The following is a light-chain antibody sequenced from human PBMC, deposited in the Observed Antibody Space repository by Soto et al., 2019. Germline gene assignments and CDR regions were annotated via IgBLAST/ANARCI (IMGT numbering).Light chain of an antibody. Sequence: EIVMTQAPGTLSVSPGERATLFCRASQSVSSSLAWYQQKPGQAPRLLIYDASTRATGIPARFSGSGSGTDFTLTISSLQPEDFAVYYCQQYNSSPETFGQGTKVDIK. CDR2: DAS. V-gene: IGKV3D-15*01. J-gene: IGKJ1*01. CDR1: QSVSSS. CDR3: QQYNSSPET.